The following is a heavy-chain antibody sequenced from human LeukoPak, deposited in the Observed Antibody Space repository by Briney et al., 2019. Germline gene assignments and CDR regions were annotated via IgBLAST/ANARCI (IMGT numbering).Heavy chain of an antibody. CDR3: ARGDYDSSGWDY. D-gene: IGHD3-22*01. CDR2: IYSGGST. Sequence: GGSLRLSCAASGFTFSSNYMSWVRQAPGKGLEWVSVIYSGGSTYYADSVKGRFTISRDNAKNSLYLQMNSLRAEDTAVYYCARGDYDSSGWDYWDQGTLVTVSS. V-gene: IGHV3-66*01. CDR1: GFTFSSNY. J-gene: IGHJ4*02.